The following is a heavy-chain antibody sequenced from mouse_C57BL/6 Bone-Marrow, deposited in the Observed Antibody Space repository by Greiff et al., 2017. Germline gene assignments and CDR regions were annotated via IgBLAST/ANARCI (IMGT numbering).Heavy chain of an antibody. V-gene: IGHV5-4*01. CDR3: ARPREYDDAWFAY. CDR2: ISDGGSYT. J-gene: IGHJ3*01. D-gene: IGHD2-14*01. CDR1: GFTFSSYA. Sequence: EVQGVEPGGGLVKPGGSLKLSCAASGFTFSSYAMSWVRQTPEKRLEWVATISDGGSYTYYPDNVKGRFTISRDNAKNNLYLQMSQLKSEDTAMYYCARPREYDDAWFAYWGQETLVTVSA.